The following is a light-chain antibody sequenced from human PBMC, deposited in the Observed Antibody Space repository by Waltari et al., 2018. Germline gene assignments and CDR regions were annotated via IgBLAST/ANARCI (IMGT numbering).Light chain of an antibody. J-gene: IGLJ3*02. V-gene: IGLV2-11*01. Sequence: QSALTQPRSVSGSPGQSVTISCTGTSRDGGGYNYVPWYQQHPDKAPKLIIYDINKRPSGVPDRFSGSKSGNTASLTISGLQAEDEADYYCCSYVGSNIYWVFGGGTKLTVL. CDR2: DIN. CDR1: SRDGGGYNY. CDR3: CSYVGSNIYWV.